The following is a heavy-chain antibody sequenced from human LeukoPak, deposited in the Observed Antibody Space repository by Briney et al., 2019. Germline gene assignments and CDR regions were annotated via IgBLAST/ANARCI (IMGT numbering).Heavy chain of an antibody. D-gene: IGHD6-19*01. J-gene: IGHJ4*02. Sequence: PGGSLRLSCAASELTFNSNWMHWVRQAPGKGLVWVSRINSDGSTTNYAECVKGRFSISRDNAKNTLYLQMVSLRAEDTAVYYCTSYTSGWNWGQGTLVTVSS. CDR3: TSYTSGWN. CDR1: ELTFNSNW. CDR2: INSDGSTT. V-gene: IGHV3-74*01.